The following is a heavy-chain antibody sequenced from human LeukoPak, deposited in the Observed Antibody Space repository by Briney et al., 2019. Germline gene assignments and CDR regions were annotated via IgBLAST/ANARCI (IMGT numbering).Heavy chain of an antibody. J-gene: IGHJ4*02. CDR3: ARVGGEDIVVVPAANFDY. Sequence: ASVKVSCKASGYTFTGYYMHWVRQAPGQGLEWMGWINPNSGGTNYAQKFQGRVTMTRDTSISTAYMELSRPRSDDTAVYYCARVGGEDIVVVPAANFDYWGQGTLVTVSS. D-gene: IGHD2-2*01. CDR1: GYTFTGYY. V-gene: IGHV1-2*02. CDR2: INPNSGGT.